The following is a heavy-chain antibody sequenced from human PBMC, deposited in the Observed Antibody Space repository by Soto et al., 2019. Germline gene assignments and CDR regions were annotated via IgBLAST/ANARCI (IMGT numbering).Heavy chain of an antibody. J-gene: IGHJ6*02. D-gene: IGHD1-26*01. V-gene: IGHV3-33*01. CDR3: AREPVGPDYAMDV. Sequence: QMQLVESGGGVVQPGRSLRLSCAASGFDFSSYGMHWVRQTPGKGLEWVAVLGFDGGGRYYADSVKGRFTISRDNSKKMVYLQMDSLRAEDTALYYCAREPVGPDYAMDVWGQGTTVTVSS. CDR2: LGFDGGGR. CDR1: GFDFSSYG.